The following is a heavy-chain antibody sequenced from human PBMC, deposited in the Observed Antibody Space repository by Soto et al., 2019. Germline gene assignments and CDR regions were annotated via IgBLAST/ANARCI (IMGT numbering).Heavy chain of an antibody. CDR2: ISTYNGDT. Sequence: ASVKVSCKASGYTFTRSGISWVRQAPGQGLEWMGWISTYNGDTNYAQTFQGRVTMTTDTSTSTVHMEVRSLRSDDTAVYYCARHTFSSFAYYGMDVWGQGTTVTVSS. CDR1: GYTFTRSG. D-gene: IGHD6-6*01. V-gene: IGHV1-18*01. J-gene: IGHJ6*02. CDR3: ARHTFSSFAYYGMDV.